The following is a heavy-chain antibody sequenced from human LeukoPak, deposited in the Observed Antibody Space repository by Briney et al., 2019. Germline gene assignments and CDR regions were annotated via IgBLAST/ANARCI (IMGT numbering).Heavy chain of an antibody. CDR3: TTGPSGYDYSSDY. CDR2: IKTNIDGETT. Sequence: GGSLRLSCAASGFTFSSYAMSWVRRAPGKGLEWVGRIKTNIDGETTDYAAPLKGRFTISRDDSKNTLYLQMNSLKTEDTAVYYCTTGPSGYDYSSDYWGQGTLVTVSS. CDR1: GFTFSSYA. D-gene: IGHD3-10*01. V-gene: IGHV3-15*01. J-gene: IGHJ4*02.